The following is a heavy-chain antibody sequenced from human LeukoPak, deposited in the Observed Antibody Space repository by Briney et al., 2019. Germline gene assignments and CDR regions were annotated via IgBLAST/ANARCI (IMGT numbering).Heavy chain of an antibody. V-gene: IGHV1-2*02. CDR1: GYTFPGHH. D-gene: IGHD4-23*01. Sequence: ASVKVSCKASGYTFPGHHIHWVRQAPGLGLEWMGWINPKNGGTNYAQKFQGRVTMTRDTSINTAFMELSRLNSDDTAVYFCARDGYGGNSFDYWGQGTLVTVSS. J-gene: IGHJ4*02. CDR2: INPKNGGT. CDR3: ARDGYGGNSFDY.